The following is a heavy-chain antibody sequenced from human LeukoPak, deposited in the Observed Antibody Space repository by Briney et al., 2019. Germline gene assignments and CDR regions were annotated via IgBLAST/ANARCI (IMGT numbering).Heavy chain of an antibody. Sequence: SETLSLTCTVSGGSISSSSYYWGWIRQPPGEGLEWIGSIYYSGSTYYNPSLKSRVTISVDTSKNQFSLKLSSVTAADTAVYYCARELQDPWGQGTLVTVSS. CDR1: GGSISSSSYY. V-gene: IGHV4-39*07. D-gene: IGHD1-1*01. CDR2: IYYSGST. J-gene: IGHJ5*02. CDR3: ARELQDP.